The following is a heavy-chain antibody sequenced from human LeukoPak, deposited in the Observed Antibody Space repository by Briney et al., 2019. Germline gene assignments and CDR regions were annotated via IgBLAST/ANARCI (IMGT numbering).Heavy chain of an antibody. Sequence: WASVKVSCKASGYTFTSYAMHWVRQAPGQRLEWMGWINTNTGNPTYAQGFTGRFVFSLDTSVSTAYLQISSLKAEDTAVYYCARDLKRLKIAVAGTRALPDYWGQGTLVTVSS. V-gene: IGHV7-4-1*02. CDR2: INTNTGNP. CDR3: ARDLKRLKIAVAGTRALPDY. CDR1: GYTFTSYA. J-gene: IGHJ4*02. D-gene: IGHD6-19*01.